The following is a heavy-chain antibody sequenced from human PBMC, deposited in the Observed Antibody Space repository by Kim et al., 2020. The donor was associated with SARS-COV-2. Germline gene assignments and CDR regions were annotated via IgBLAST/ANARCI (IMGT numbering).Heavy chain of an antibody. Sequence: GGSLRLSCAASGFTFSNYPMSWVRQAPGKGLEWVSFISASGGGGTTYYADSVKGRFTISRDNSKNTLYLHMNSLRAEDTAVYYCAKIRQWLVRGFYYWG. CDR3: AKIRQWLVRGFYY. CDR2: ISASGGGGTT. J-gene: IGHJ4*01. V-gene: IGHV3-23*01. D-gene: IGHD6-19*01. CDR1: GFTFSNYP.